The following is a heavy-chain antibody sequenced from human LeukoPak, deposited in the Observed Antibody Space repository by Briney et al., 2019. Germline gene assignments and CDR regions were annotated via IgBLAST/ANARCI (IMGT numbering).Heavy chain of an antibody. CDR2: ISPYNGNT. CDR1: GYTFTIYG. J-gene: IGHJ4*02. Sequence: ASVKVSCKSSGYTFTIYGISWVRQAPGQGLEWMRWISPYNGNTNYAQKLQGRVTMTPDTSTNTAYMDLRSLRSDDTAVYYCARAPYCTNGVCSFDYWGQGTLVTVSS. CDR3: ARAPYCTNGVCSFDY. D-gene: IGHD2-8*01. V-gene: IGHV1-18*01.